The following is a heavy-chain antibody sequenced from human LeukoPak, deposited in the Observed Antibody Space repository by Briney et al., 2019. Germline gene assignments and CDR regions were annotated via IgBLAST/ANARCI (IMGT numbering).Heavy chain of an antibody. CDR1: GFTFSTYG. J-gene: IGHJ4*02. CDR3: AKDLHWGLDY. Sequence: GGSPRLSCAASGFTFSTYGMSWVRQAPGKGLEWVSAISGSGGSTYYADSVKGRFTISRDNSKNTLYLQMNSLRAEDTAVYYCAKDLHWGLDYWGQGTLVTVSS. D-gene: IGHD7-27*01. CDR2: ISGSGGST. V-gene: IGHV3-23*01.